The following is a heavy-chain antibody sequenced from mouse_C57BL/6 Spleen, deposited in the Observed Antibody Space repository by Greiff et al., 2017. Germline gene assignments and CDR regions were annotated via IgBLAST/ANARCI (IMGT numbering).Heavy chain of an antibody. Sequence: QVQLKQPGAELVKPGASVKLSCKASGYTFTGYWMHWVKQRPGQGLEWIGIIHPNSGSTNYNEKFKSKATLTVDKSSSTAYMQLSSLTSEDSAVYYCARGDLDWDEGFAYWGQGTLVTVAA. J-gene: IGHJ3*01. CDR1: GYTFTGYW. V-gene: IGHV1-64*01. D-gene: IGHD4-1*01. CDR3: ARGDLDWDEGFAY. CDR2: IHPNSGST.